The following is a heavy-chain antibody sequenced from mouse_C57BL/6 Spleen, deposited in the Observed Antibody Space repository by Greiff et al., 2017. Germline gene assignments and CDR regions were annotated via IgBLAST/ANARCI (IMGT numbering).Heavy chain of an antibody. D-gene: IGHD2-1*01. Sequence: EVQLQQSGTVLARPGASVKMSCKTSGYTFTSYWMHWVKQRPGQGLEWIGAIYPGNSDTSYNQKFNGKAKLTAVTSASTVYLELSSLTNEDSAVYYCTLYYGLAYWGQGTLVTVSA. CDR3: TLYYGLAY. V-gene: IGHV1-5*01. J-gene: IGHJ3*01. CDR2: IYPGNSDT. CDR1: GYTFTSYW.